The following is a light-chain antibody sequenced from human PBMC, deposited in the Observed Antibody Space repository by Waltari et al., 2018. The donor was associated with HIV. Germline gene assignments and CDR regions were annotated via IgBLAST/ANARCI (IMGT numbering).Light chain of an antibody. CDR2: WAS. V-gene: IGKV4-1*01. CDR3: QQYYRTPPYT. J-gene: IGKJ2*01. Sequence: VMTQSPDSLAVSLGERATINCQSSQRVLYSSNNKNYLAWYQQKPGQPPKLLIYWASTRESGVPDRFSGSGSGTDFTLTISSLQAEDVAVYYCQQYYRTPPYTFGQGTKLEIK. CDR1: QRVLYSSNNKNY.